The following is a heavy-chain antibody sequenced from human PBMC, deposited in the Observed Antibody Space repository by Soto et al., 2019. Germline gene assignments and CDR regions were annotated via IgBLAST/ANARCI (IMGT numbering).Heavy chain of an antibody. CDR2: IYYSGST. V-gene: IGHV4-59*08. CDR3: ARTPIGYCSGGTCSNWFDP. Sequence: PSETLSLTCTVSGGSISGNYWSWIRQPPGRGLEWIGYIYYSGSTYVSPSLKSRVTMSVDTSENQFFLKLRSVTAADTAVYYCARTPIGYCSGGTCSNWFDPWGQGTLVT. CDR1: GGSISGNY. J-gene: IGHJ5*02. D-gene: IGHD2-15*01.